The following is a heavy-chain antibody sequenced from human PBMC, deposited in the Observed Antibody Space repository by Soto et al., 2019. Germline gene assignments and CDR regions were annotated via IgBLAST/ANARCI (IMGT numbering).Heavy chain of an antibody. Sequence: QVQLQESGPGLVKPSETLSLTCTVSGGSISSYYWSWIRQPPGKGLEWIGYIYYSGNTNYNPSLKSRVTISVDTYKNQSSLTLSSVTAADTAVYYCARTGPSLPEYYDILTGYRQYYFDYWGQGTLVTVSS. J-gene: IGHJ4*02. CDR3: ARTGPSLPEYYDILTGYRQYYFDY. V-gene: IGHV4-59*01. CDR2: IYYSGNT. CDR1: GGSISSYY. D-gene: IGHD3-9*01.